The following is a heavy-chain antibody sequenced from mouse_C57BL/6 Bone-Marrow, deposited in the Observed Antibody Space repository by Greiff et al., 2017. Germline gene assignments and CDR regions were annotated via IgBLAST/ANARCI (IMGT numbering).Heavy chain of an antibody. J-gene: IGHJ4*01. CDR2: IYPRSGNT. Sequence: VQLQQSGAELARPGASVKLSCKASGYTFTSYGISWVKQRTGQGLEWIGEIYPRSGNTYYNEKFKGKATLTADKPSSTAYMELRSLSAGDSAVYFCARWVDYWGKGTSVTVSS. V-gene: IGHV1-81*01. CDR3: ARWVDY. CDR1: GYTFTSYG.